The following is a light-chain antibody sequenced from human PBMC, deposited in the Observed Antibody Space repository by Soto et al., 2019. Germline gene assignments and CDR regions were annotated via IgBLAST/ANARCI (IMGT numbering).Light chain of an antibody. V-gene: IGLV3-21*02. CDR1: NIGTRT. Sequence: SYELTQPPSESVAPGQTARITCGGNNIGTRTVHWYQQKPGQAPVLVVHDDSDRPSGIPERFSGFNSGNTATLTITRVEAGDEADYFCQVWYSSSDHYVFATGTKVTVL. J-gene: IGLJ1*01. CDR2: DDS. CDR3: QVWYSSSDHYV.